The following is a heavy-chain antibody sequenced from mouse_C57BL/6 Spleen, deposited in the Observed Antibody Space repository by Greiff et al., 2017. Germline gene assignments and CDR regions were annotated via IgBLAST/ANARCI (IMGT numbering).Heavy chain of an antibody. CDR3: ARGGGQLRPFDY. V-gene: IGHV1-53*01. D-gene: IGHD3-2*02. CDR1: GYTFTSYW. Sequence: VQLQQPGTELVKPGASVKLSCKASGYTFTSYWMHWVKQRPGQGLEWIGNINPSNGGTNYNEKFKGKATLTVDKSSSTAYMQLSSLTSEDSAVYYGARGGGQLRPFDYWGQGTTLTVSS. J-gene: IGHJ2*01. CDR2: INPSNGGT.